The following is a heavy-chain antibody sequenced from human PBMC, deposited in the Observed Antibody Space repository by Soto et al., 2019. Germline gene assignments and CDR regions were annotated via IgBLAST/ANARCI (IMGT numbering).Heavy chain of an antibody. Sequence: PGESLKISCKGSGYSFTSYWIGWVRQMPGKGLEWMGIIYSGDSDTRYSPSFQGQVTISADKSISTAYLQWSSLKASDTAMYYCARFSKGYYYYYYGMGVWGQGTTVTVSS. CDR3: ARFSKGYYYYYYGMGV. CDR1: GYSFTSYW. CDR2: IYSGDSDT. J-gene: IGHJ6*02. D-gene: IGHD2-2*01. V-gene: IGHV5-51*01.